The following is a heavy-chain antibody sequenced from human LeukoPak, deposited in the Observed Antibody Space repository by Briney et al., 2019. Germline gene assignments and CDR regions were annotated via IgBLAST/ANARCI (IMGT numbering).Heavy chain of an antibody. CDR1: GFTVSSNH. D-gene: IGHD3-22*01. CDR2: IYSGGST. J-gene: IGHJ6*02. Sequence: GGSLRLSCAASGFTVSSNHMSWVRQAPGKGLEWVSVIYSGGSTYYADSVKGRFTISRDNSKNTLYLQMNSLRAEDTAVYYCASNTYYYDSSAYYLFYYYYGMDVWGQGTTVTVSS. CDR3: ASNTYYYDSSAYYLFYYYYGMDV. V-gene: IGHV3-53*01.